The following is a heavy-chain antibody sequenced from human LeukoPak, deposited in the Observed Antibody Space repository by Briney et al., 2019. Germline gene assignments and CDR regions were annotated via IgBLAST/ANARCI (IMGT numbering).Heavy chain of an antibody. J-gene: IGHJ4*02. CDR2: IRYHGSNK. Sequence: PGGSLRLSCVASGFTFSNYGMHWVRQAPGKGLEWLTFIRYHGSNKYYADSVRGRFTISRDNSKSTLYLQMNSLRAEDTALYYCAKDMASRDDYSNLFDYWGQGTLVTVSS. CDR1: GFTFSNYG. CDR3: AKDMASRDDYSNLFDY. V-gene: IGHV3-30*02. D-gene: IGHD4-11*01.